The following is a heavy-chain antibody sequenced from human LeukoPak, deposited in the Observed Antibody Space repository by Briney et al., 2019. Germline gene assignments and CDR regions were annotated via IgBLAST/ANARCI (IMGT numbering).Heavy chain of an antibody. CDR3: ARDGSSGEWLYYFDY. CDR2: ISYDGSNK. CDR1: GFTFSSYA. Sequence: GGSLRLSCAASGFTFSSYAMHWVRQAPGKGLEWVAVISYDGSNKYYADSVKGRFTISRDNSKNTLYLQMNSLRAEDTAVYYCARDGSSGEWLYYFDYWGQGTLVTVSS. V-gene: IGHV3-30-3*01. J-gene: IGHJ4*02. D-gene: IGHD3-3*01.